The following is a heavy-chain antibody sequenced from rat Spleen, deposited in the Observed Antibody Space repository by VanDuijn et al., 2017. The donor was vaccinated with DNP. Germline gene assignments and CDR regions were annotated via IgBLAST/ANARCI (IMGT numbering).Heavy chain of an antibody. V-gene: IGHV5-7*01. J-gene: IGHJ2*01. D-gene: IGHD1-11*01. Sequence: EVQLVVTGGGLVQPGRSLKLSCAASGFTFSDYNMAWVRQAPKKGLEWVATISYDGSSTYYRDSVKGRFTISRDNAKNTLYLQMNSLRSEDTATYYCARDNYGGYYWGHGVMVTVSS. CDR3: ARDNYGGYY. CDR2: ISYDGSST. CDR1: GFTFSDYN.